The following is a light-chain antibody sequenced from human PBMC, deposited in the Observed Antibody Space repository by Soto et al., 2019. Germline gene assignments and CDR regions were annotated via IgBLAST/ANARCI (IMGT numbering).Light chain of an antibody. V-gene: IGLV1-40*01. Sequence: QSVLTQPPSVSGAPGQRVTISCTGSNSNIGAGYDVHWYQQLPGTAPKLLIYGNSNRPSGVPDRFSGSKSGTSVSLAITGLQAEDEADYYCQSYDSSLSGVVFGGGTKVTVL. J-gene: IGLJ2*01. CDR3: QSYDSSLSGVV. CDR1: NSNIGAGYD. CDR2: GNS.